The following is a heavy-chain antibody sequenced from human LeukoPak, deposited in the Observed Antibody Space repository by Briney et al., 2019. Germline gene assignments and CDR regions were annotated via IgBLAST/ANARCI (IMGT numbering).Heavy chain of an antibody. D-gene: IGHD4-23*01. CDR3: AKGVDYGGKSTFDI. V-gene: IGHV3-30*18. J-gene: IGHJ3*02. CDR2: ISYDGSNK. Sequence: GGSLRLSCAASGFTFSSYGMHWVRQAPGKGLEWVAVISYDGSNKYYADSVKGRFTISRDNSKNTLYLQMNSLRAEDTAVYYCAKGVDYGGKSTFDIWGQGTMVTVSS. CDR1: GFTFSSYG.